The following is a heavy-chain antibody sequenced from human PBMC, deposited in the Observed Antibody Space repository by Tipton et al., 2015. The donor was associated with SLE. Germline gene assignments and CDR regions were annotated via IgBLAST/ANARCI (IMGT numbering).Heavy chain of an antibody. V-gene: IGHV4-34*01. D-gene: IGHD6-19*01. J-gene: IGHJ6*02. Sequence: TLSLTCAVYGGSFSSYYWGWIRQPPGKGLEWIGEINHSGSTNYNPSLKSRVTISVDTSKNQFSLKLSSVTAADTAVYYCARDGGGWYFYYYGMDVWGQGTTVTVSS. CDR2: INHSGST. CDR3: ARDGGGWYFYYYGMDV. CDR1: GGSFSSYY.